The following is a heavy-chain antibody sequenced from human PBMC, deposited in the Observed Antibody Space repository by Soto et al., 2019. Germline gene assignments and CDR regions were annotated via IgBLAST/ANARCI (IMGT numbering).Heavy chain of an antibody. Sequence: PGGSLRLSCAASVLTFGTYSMNWVRQSPGKWLEWIAYINSDSDNIMYADSVKGRFTISRDNAKNSLFLQMNSLTDEDTAVYYCARLYYDYVWGQGTTVIVSS. CDR3: ARLYYDYV. V-gene: IGHV3-48*02. CDR1: VLTFGTYS. D-gene: IGHD3-3*01. CDR2: INSDSDNI. J-gene: IGHJ3*01.